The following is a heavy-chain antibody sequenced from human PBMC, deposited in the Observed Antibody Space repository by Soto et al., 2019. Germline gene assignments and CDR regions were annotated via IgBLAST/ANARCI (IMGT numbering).Heavy chain of an antibody. CDR2: IIPIFGTA. CDR3: ARDRENDDGDYRPDYYYYYGMDV. Sequence: QVQLVQSGAEVKKPGSSVKVSCKASGGTFSSYAISWVRQAPGQGLEWMGGIIPIFGTAHYAQKFQGRVTISADESKSTAYMELSSLRSEDTAVYYCARDRENDDGDYRPDYYYYYGMDVWGQVTTVTVSS. V-gene: IGHV1-69*12. D-gene: IGHD4-17*01. J-gene: IGHJ6*02. CDR1: GGTFSSYA.